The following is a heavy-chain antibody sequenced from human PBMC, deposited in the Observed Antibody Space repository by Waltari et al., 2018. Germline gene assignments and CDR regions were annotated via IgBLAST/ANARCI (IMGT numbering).Heavy chain of an antibody. CDR3: ARDDGIRTVDY. CDR1: GFTFSSHW. CDR2: IKPDGSEE. D-gene: IGHD1-20*01. Sequence: EVQLVESGGGLVHPGGSLRLSCAASGFTFSSHWTSWVRQAPGKGLEWVANIKPDGSEEYSVDSVKGRFTISRDNAKNSLYLQMNSLRAEDTAVYYCARDDGIRTVDYWGQGTLVTVSS. V-gene: IGHV3-7*01. J-gene: IGHJ4*02.